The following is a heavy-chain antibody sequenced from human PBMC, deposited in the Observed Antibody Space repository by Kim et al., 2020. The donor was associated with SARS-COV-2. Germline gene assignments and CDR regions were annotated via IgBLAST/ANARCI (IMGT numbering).Heavy chain of an antibody. J-gene: IGHJ3*02. V-gene: IGHV3-64D*06. CDR2: ISSNGGST. CDR1: GFTFSSYA. Sequence: GGSLRLSCSASGFTFSSYAMHWVRQAPGKGLEYVSAISSNGGSTYYADSVKGRFTISRDNSKNTLYLQMSSLRAEDTAVYYCVKDRIVVVPAAILSAFDIWGQGTMVTVSS. D-gene: IGHD2-2*01. CDR3: VKDRIVVVPAAILSAFDI.